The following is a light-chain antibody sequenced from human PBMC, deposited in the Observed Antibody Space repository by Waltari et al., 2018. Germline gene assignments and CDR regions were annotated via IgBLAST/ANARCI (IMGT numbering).Light chain of an antibody. CDR3: QQYNTYPFI. Sequence: DIQLTQSPSILSASVGERVSITCRASQSVFTWLAGYQQRPGKAPELLISKASSREGGVPSRFSGSGSGTEFTLTISSLQPDDFATYYCQQYNTYPFIFGPGTKVDIK. V-gene: IGKV1-5*03. J-gene: IGKJ3*01. CDR2: KAS. CDR1: QSVFTW.